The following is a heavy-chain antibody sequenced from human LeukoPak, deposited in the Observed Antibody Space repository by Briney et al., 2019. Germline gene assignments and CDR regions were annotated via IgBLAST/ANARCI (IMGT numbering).Heavy chain of an antibody. J-gene: IGHJ5*02. Sequence: ASVKVSCKASGYTFTGYYIHWVRRAPGQDLEWMGWINPNSGGTNYPQRFQGRVTMTRDTSISTVYMELNRLISDDTAVYYCARDVSGGTTKGNWFDPWGQGTLVTVSS. CDR2: INPNSGGT. D-gene: IGHD1-7*01. CDR1: GYTFTGYY. V-gene: IGHV1-2*02. CDR3: ARDVSGGTTKGNWFDP.